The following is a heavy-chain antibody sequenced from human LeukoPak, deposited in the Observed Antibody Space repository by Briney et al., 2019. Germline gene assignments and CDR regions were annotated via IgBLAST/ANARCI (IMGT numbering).Heavy chain of an antibody. V-gene: IGHV1-2*06. D-gene: IGHD4-17*01. CDR1: GYTFIDYY. CDR3: ARYDEVYYGDYLDAFDI. Sequence: GASVKVSCKPSGYTFIDYYIHWVRQAPGQGLEWMGRINPNSGGTNYAQKFQGRVTMTRDTSISTAYMELSRLRSDDTAVYYCARYDEVYYGDYLDAFDIWGQGTMVTVSS. CDR2: INPNSGGT. J-gene: IGHJ3*02.